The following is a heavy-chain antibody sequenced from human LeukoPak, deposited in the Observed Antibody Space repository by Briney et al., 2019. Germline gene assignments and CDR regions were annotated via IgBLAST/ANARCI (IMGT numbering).Heavy chain of an antibody. CDR3: ARSPIMITFGGVDYGY. CDR1: GYTFTGYY. D-gene: IGHD3-16*01. V-gene: IGHV1-2*02. Sequence: ASVKVSCKASGYTFTGYYMHWVRQAPGQGLEWMGWINPNSGGTNYAQKFQGRVTMTRDTSISTAYMELSRLRSDDTAVYYCARSPIMITFGGVDYGYWGQGTLVTVSS. J-gene: IGHJ4*02. CDR2: INPNSGGT.